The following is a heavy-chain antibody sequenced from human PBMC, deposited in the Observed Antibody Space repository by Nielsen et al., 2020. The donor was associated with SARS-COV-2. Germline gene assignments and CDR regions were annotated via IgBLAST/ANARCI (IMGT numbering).Heavy chain of an antibody. CDR2: IYRGGYT. CDR3: ARDQSGYGYGLYYYYIDV. Sequence: GESLKISCAVSGFTVSTDYMSWVRQAPGKGLEWVSFIYRGGYTYYADSVKGRFTISRDNSKNTLYLQMNSLRAEDTAVYYCARDQSGYGYGLYYYYIDVWGKGTTVTVSS. J-gene: IGHJ6*03. V-gene: IGHV3-53*01. D-gene: IGHD5-12*01. CDR1: GFTVSTDY.